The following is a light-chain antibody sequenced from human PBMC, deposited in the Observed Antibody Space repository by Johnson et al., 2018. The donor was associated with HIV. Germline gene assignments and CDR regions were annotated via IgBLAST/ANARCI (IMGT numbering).Light chain of an antibody. V-gene: IGLV1-51*01. J-gene: IGLJ1*01. CDR2: DNN. CDR1: SSNIGNNY. CDR3: GTWDSSLSYNYV. Sequence: QSVLTQPPSVSAAPGQKVTISCSGSSSNIGNNYLSWYQQLPGTAPKLLIYDNNKRPSGIPDRFSGSKSGTSATLGITGLQTGDEADYYCGTWDSSLSYNYVFGTGTKVTVL.